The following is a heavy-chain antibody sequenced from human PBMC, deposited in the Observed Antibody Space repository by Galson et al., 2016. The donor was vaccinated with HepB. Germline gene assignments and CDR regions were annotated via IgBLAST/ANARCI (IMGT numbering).Heavy chain of an antibody. V-gene: IGHV4-59*01. D-gene: IGHD5-18*01. Sequence: ETLSLTCTVSGGSINSYSWGWIRQPPGKGLEWIGYIHYSGATQYSPSLKSRVTISVDTSKKQVSLRLGSVTDADTAVYNCARSRGYNYGVHDYWGQGTLVTVSS. J-gene: IGHJ4*02. CDR3: ARSRGYNYGVHDY. CDR2: IHYSGAT. CDR1: GGSINSYS.